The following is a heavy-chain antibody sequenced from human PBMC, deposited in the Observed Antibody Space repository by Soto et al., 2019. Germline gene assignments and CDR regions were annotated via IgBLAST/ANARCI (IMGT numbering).Heavy chain of an antibody. CDR1: GVSIRSYF. D-gene: IGHD5-12*01. CDR2: IFVSGDS. Sequence: PSETLSLTCTVSGVSIRSYFWSWVRQPPGRGLEWVGYIFVSGDSNYNPSLKSRVSISLDTSRNQFSLRLSSVTPADTAVHYCERARSGYNIDAFDLWGQGTMVTVSS. CDR3: ERARSGYNIDAFDL. V-gene: IGHV4-59*01. J-gene: IGHJ3*01.